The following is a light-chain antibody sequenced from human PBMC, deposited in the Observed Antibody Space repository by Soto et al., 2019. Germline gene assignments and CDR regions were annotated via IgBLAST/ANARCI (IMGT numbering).Light chain of an antibody. CDR2: DVT. J-gene: IGLJ1*01. CDR3: AAYAGSDTSYV. V-gene: IGLV2-11*01. Sequence: QSALTQPRSLSGSPGQSVTISCTGTSNDVGGQYYVSWYQHHAVKGPKLIIFDVTKRPSGVPDRFSGSKSGNTATLTISGLQADYEYGYYCAAYAGSDTSYVFGTGTKLAVL. CDR1: SNDVGGQYY.